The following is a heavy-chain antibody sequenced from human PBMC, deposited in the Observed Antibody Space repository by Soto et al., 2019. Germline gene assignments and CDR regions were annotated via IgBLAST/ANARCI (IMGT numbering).Heavy chain of an antibody. CDR1: GFTCSSYG. J-gene: IGHJ4*02. CDR3: AREFWSCPFDY. CDR2: IWYDGSNK. Sequence: QVQLVESGGGVGQPGRSLRLSCAASGFTCSSYGMNWVRQAPGTGLEWVAVIWYDGSNKYNADSVKGRFTISRDNSKNTLYLQMNSLRAEDTAVYYCAREFWSCPFDYWGQGTLVTVSS. D-gene: IGHD3-3*01. V-gene: IGHV3-33*01.